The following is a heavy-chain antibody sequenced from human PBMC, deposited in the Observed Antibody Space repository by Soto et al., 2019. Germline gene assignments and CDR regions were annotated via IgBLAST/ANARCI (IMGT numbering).Heavy chain of an antibody. J-gene: IGHJ4*02. CDR3: AREGEQFSYLSH. CDR1: GYTYTSYD. Sequence: QVQLEQSGAEVKKPGASVKLSCKASGYTYTSYDVIWVRQAPGQGLEWMGWISTYNGDTRYAQKLQGRVTMTSDTSATTAYLELRSLTSDDTALYYCAREGEQFSYLSHRGQGTLVTVSS. CDR2: ISTYNGDT. D-gene: IGHD2-21*01. V-gene: IGHV1-18*01.